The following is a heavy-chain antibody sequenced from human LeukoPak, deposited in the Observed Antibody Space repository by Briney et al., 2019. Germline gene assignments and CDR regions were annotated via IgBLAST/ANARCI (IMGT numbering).Heavy chain of an antibody. Sequence: SGTLSLTCAVSGGSITSNNWWNWVRQPPGKGLEWIGEINHSGGTNYNPSLKSRVTISVDTSKNQFSLKLSSVTAADTAVYYCASLARGGNWFDPWGQGTLVTVSS. J-gene: IGHJ5*02. D-gene: IGHD6-6*01. V-gene: IGHV4-4*02. CDR2: INHSGGT. CDR3: ASLARGGNWFDP. CDR1: GGSITSNNW.